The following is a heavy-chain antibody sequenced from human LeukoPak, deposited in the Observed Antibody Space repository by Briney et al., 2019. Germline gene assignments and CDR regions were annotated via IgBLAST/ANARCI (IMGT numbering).Heavy chain of an antibody. Sequence: GGSLRLSCAASGFTFSSYSMNWVRQAPGKGLEWVSSISSSSSYIYYADSVKGRFTISRDNAKNSLYLQMNSLRAEDTAVYYCATIAVAGKLDYFDYWGQGTLVTVSS. D-gene: IGHD6-19*01. CDR2: ISSSSSYI. CDR3: ATIAVAGKLDYFDY. J-gene: IGHJ4*02. V-gene: IGHV3-21*01. CDR1: GFTFSSYS.